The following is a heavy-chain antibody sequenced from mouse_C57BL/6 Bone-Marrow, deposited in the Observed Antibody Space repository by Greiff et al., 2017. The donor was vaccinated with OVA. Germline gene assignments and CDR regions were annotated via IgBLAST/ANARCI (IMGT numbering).Heavy chain of an antibody. D-gene: IGHD3-2*02. J-gene: IGHJ3*01. CDR2: ISDGGSYT. V-gene: IGHV5-4*01. CDR1: GFTFSSYA. Sequence: EVMLVESGGGLVKPGGSLKLSCAASGFTFSSYAMSWVRQTPEKRLEWVATISDGGSYTYYPDNVKGRFTISRDNAKNNLYLQMSHLKSEDTAMYYCARDPHSSGLFAYWGQGTLVTVSA. CDR3: ARDPHSSGLFAY.